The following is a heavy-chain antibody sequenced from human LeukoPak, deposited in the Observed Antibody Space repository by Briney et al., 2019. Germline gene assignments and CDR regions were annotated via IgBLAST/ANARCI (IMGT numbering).Heavy chain of an antibody. V-gene: IGHV1-8*01. D-gene: IGHD3-9*01. Sequence: GASVKVSCRTSGYTFTSYDIHWVRQAPGQGLEWMGWMNPDSGNTGYAQKFQGRVTMTRNTSIRTAYMELSSLRSEDTAVYYCARGGILRYFDWLGSGGMDVWGQGTTVTVSS. CDR2: MNPDSGNT. CDR1: GYTFTSYD. CDR3: ARGGILRYFDWLGSGGMDV. J-gene: IGHJ6*02.